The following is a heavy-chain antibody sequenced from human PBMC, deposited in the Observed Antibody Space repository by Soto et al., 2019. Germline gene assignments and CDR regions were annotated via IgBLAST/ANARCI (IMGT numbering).Heavy chain of an antibody. CDR3: ARGLSLRYFDWLVWFDP. Sequence: SETLSLTCAVLGGYFSGYYWSWIRQPPGKGLEWIGEINHSGSTNYNPSLKSRVTISVDTSKNQFSLKLSSVTAADTAVYYCARGLSLRYFDWLVWFDPWGQGTLVTVSS. D-gene: IGHD3-9*01. J-gene: IGHJ5*02. CDR2: INHSGST. CDR1: GGYFSGYY. V-gene: IGHV4-34*01.